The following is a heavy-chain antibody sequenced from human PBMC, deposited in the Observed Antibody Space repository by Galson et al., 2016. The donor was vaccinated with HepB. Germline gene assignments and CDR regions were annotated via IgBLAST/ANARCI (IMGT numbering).Heavy chain of an antibody. D-gene: IGHD6-19*01. J-gene: IGHJ5*02. CDR1: GDSITSGGYY. CDR2: IPYSGTT. Sequence: TLSLTCTVSGDSITSGGYYWSWVRQRPGKDLEWIGHIPYSGTTHYNPSLKSRAAMSVDKSKDQVSLKLGSVTAADTAVYYCARAGKYSSWIDPWGQGILVTVSS. V-gene: IGHV4-31*03. CDR3: ARAGKYSSWIDP.